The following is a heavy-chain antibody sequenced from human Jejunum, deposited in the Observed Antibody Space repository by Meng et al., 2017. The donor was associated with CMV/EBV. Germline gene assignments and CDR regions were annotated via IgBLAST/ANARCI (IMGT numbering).Heavy chain of an antibody. V-gene: IGHV4-30-4*01. CDR1: GDSISSGDSY. J-gene: IGHJ4*02. D-gene: IGHD1-14*01. Sequence: QLHLQESGPGLVKPSQTLSLTCGVSGDSISSGDSYWSWIRQPPGKGLEWIGYIYESGSTSYNPSLESRVTISVDTSKNQFSLKVMSVTAADTAVYYCAREGTNSYYFDYWGQGTLVTVSS. CDR3: AREGTNSYYFDY. CDR2: IYESGST.